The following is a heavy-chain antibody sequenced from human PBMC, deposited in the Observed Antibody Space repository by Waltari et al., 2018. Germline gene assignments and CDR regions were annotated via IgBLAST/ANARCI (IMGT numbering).Heavy chain of an antibody. J-gene: IGHJ4*02. CDR3: ARDRAKFTYGGDCDS. V-gene: IGHV3-30*10. Sequence: EEFGGGVVQRGGSLRLTCAASGLTFQSYAVHGVRQTPVKENEWVGVILFEGQNEFDTEYVKGRFSGSRDDSNEMVYLQMSNLREEDTAVYFWARDRAKFTYGGDCDSWGPGTRVTV. CDR2: ILFEGQNE. CDR1: GLTFQSYA. D-gene: IGHD2-21*01.